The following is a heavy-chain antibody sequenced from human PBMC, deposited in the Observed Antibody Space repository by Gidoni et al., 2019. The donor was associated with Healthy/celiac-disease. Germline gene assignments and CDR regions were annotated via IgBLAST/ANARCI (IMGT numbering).Heavy chain of an antibody. CDR3: AKDLEVGAGFDP. V-gene: IGHV3-23*01. CDR1: GFPFSSYA. J-gene: IGHJ5*02. CDR2: ISGSGGST. Sequence: EVQLLESGGGLVQPGGSLRLSCAASGFPFSSYAMSWVRQAPGTGLEWVSAISGSGGSTYYADSVKGRFTISRDNSKNTLYLQMNSLRAEDTAVYYCAKDLEVGAGFDPWGQGTLVTVSS. D-gene: IGHD1-26*01.